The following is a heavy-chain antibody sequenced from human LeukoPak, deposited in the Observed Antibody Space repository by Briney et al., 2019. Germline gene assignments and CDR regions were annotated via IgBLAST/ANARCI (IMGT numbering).Heavy chain of an antibody. CDR2: INSDGSST. J-gene: IGHJ4*02. D-gene: IGHD2-2*01. Sequence: GGSLRLSCAASGFTFSSYWMHWVRQAPGKGLVWVSRINSDGSSTSYADSVKGRFTISRDSAKNTLYLQMNSLRAEDTAVYYCARDLRYCSSTSCYAANTDYWGQGTLVTVSS. CDR1: GFTFSSYW. V-gene: IGHV3-74*01. CDR3: ARDLRYCSSTSCYAANTDY.